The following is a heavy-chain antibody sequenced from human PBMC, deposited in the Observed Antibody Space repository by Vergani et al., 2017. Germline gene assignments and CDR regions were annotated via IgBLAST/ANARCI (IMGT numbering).Heavy chain of an antibody. CDR2: SIPIFGLA. CDR3: AIPIDDAFYI. Sequence: QVQLVQSGAEVKKPGYSVKVSCKASGGTFSSYALSWVRQAPGQGLECMGGSIPIFGLANYAQKFQGRVTITADKSTSTAYIELSSLRSEDTSVYYCAIPIDDAFYIWGQGTMVTVSS. CDR1: GGTFSSYA. J-gene: IGHJ3*02. V-gene: IGHV1-69*17. D-gene: IGHD1-26*01.